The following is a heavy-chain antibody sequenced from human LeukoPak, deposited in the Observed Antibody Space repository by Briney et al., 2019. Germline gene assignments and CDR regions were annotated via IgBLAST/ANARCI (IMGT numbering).Heavy chain of an antibody. Sequence: GGSLRLSCAASGFTFSSYSMNWVRQAPGKGLEWVSYISSSSSTIYYADSVKGRFTISRDNAKNSLYLQMNNLRAEDTAVYYCARGMTTVTTGDAFDIWGQGTMVTVSS. V-gene: IGHV3-48*04. CDR1: GFTFSSYS. J-gene: IGHJ3*02. D-gene: IGHD4-17*01. CDR3: ARGMTTVTTGDAFDI. CDR2: ISSSSSTI.